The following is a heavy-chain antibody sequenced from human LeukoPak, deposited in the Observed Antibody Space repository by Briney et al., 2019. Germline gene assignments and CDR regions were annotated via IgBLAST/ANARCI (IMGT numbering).Heavy chain of an antibody. V-gene: IGHV3-7*01. Sequence: PGGSLRLSCAASGFTFSSYWMSWVRQAPGKGLEWVANIKQDGSEKYYVDSVKGRFTISRDNAKNSLYLQMNSLRAEDTAVYYCARGSRLRSGYYGNWGQGTLVTVSS. CDR2: IKQDGSEK. CDR1: GFTFSSYW. CDR3: ARGSRLRSGYYGN. J-gene: IGHJ4*02. D-gene: IGHD3-22*01.